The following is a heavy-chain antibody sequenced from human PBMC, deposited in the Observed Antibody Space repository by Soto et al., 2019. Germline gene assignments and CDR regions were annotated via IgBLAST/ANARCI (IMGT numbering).Heavy chain of an antibody. D-gene: IGHD6-19*01. V-gene: IGHV1-18*04. CDR3: ARRGSGLVDF. CDR2: ISIYNGHT. CDR1: GYTFTSNG. J-gene: IGHJ4*02. Sequence: GASVKVSCKASGYTFTSNGITWVRQAPGQGLEWMGWISIYNGHTEFAQKFQGRVTMTTDISTTTAYMELRSLKFDDTALYYCARRGSGLVDFWGQGTSVTVSS.